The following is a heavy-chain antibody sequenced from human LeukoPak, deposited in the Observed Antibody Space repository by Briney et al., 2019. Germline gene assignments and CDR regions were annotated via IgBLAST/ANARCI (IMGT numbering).Heavy chain of an antibody. D-gene: IGHD4-23*01. CDR3: VRQGDGGRAYDH. Sequence: PSETLSLTCTVSGASINSSTYYWGWIRQPPGKGLEWIGTISDSGNTYSNPSLRSRVTISVDTSKNQFSLKLTSVTAADTAVYYCVRQGDGGRAYDHWGQGTLVTVSS. V-gene: IGHV4-39*01. CDR2: ISDSGNT. J-gene: IGHJ4*02. CDR1: GASINSSTYY.